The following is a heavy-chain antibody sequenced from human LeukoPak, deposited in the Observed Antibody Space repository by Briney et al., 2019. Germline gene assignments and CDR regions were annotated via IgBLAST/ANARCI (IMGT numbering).Heavy chain of an antibody. V-gene: IGHV4-39*07. Sequence: SETLSLTCTVSGGSISSSSYYWGWIRQPPGKGLEWIGSIYYSGSTYYNPSLKSRVTISVDTSKNQFSLKLSSVTAADTAVYYCARAYSNYVPFDYWGQGTLVTVSS. CDR1: GGSISSSSYY. J-gene: IGHJ4*02. CDR3: ARAYSNYVPFDY. D-gene: IGHD4-11*01. CDR2: IYYSGST.